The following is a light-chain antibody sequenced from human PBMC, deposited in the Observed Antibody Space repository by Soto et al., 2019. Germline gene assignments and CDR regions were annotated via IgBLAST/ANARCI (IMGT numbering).Light chain of an antibody. CDR2: NAS. CDR1: QSISSW. Sequence: DIQMTQSPSTLSASVGDRVTITCRASQSISSWLAWYQQKPGKAPTLLIYNASTLESGVPSRFSGSGSGTEFTLTISSLQPDDSATYYCQQYNSYPLTFGGGTKVEIK. J-gene: IGKJ4*01. V-gene: IGKV1-5*01. CDR3: QQYNSYPLT.